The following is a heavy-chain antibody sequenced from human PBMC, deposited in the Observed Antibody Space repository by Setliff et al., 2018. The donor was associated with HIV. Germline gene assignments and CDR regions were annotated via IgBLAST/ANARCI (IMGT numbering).Heavy chain of an antibody. Sequence: RSLRLSCAASGFTFSSYRMNWVRQAPGKGLEWVSSISSGSSYIYYADSLKGRFIISRDNAKNSLYLQMNSLRAEDTAVYYCARESTAMGLDNWGPGTLVTVSS. CDR1: GFTFSSYR. J-gene: IGHJ4*02. CDR2: ISSGSSYI. CDR3: ARESTAMGLDN. V-gene: IGHV3-21*06. D-gene: IGHD5-18*01.